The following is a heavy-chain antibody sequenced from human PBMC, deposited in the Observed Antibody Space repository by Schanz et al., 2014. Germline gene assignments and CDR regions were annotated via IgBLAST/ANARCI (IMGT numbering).Heavy chain of an antibody. Sequence: EVQLVESGGDLVQPGRSLRLSCTTSGFPFSSYSMNWVRQAPGKGLEWVSSITGGSSFIYYADSVKGRFTISRDSAKNSLYLQMNSLRADDTAVYYCARDAYYGSGIDYWGQGTLVTVSS. V-gene: IGHV3-21*02. D-gene: IGHD3-10*01. CDR3: ARDAYYGSGIDY. CDR1: GFPFSSYS. J-gene: IGHJ4*02. CDR2: ITGGSSFI.